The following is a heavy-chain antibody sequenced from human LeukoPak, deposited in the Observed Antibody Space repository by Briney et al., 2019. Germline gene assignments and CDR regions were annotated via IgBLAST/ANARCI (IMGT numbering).Heavy chain of an antibody. CDR3: AKDEGIRCLNGDCPFDH. CDR2: IRYDENDK. V-gene: IGHV3-30*02. D-gene: IGHD2-21*01. Sequence: GGSLRLSCAASGFTFSSYGMHWVRQAPGKGLEWVAYIRYDENDKYHVEGRFTISRDNSKNTLFLQMNSLRPEDTAVYYCAKDEGIRCLNGDCPFDHWGQGILVTVSP. CDR1: GFTFSSYG. J-gene: IGHJ4*02.